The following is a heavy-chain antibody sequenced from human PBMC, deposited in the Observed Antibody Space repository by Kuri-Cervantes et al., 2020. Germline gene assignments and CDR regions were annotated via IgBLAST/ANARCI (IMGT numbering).Heavy chain of an antibody. J-gene: IGHJ5*02. CDR2: ISYDGSNK. D-gene: IGHD5-18*01. V-gene: IGHV3-30*18. CDR3: AKDVFVDTAMAPLT. Sequence: GESLKISCAASGFTFSSYGTHWVRQAPGKGLEWVAVISYDGSNKYYADSVKGRFTISRDNSKNTLYLQMNSLRAEDTAVYYCAKDVFVDTAMAPLTWGQGTLVTVSS. CDR1: GFTFSSYG.